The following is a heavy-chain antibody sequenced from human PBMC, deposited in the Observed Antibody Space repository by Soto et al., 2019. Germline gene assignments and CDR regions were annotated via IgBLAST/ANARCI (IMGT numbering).Heavy chain of an antibody. Sequence: PGGSLRLSCAASGFTFSNYWMTWVRQAPGKGLEWVANIKQDGTVKYYVDSVKGRFTISRDNAKNSLYLQMNSLRAEDTAVYYCARYESSGPAVWWGQGXLVTVYS. V-gene: IGHV3-7*01. J-gene: IGHJ4*02. CDR3: ARYESSGPAVW. CDR2: IKQDGTVK. D-gene: IGHD3-22*01. CDR1: GFTFSNYW.